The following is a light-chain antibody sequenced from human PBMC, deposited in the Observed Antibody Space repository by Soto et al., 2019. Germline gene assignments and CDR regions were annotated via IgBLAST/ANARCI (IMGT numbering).Light chain of an antibody. J-gene: IGKJ2*01. CDR3: QQSFSTPPT. CDR1: QTLNSY. V-gene: IGKV1-39*01. Sequence: DIQMPQSPSSLSASVGDRVTITCRASQTLNSYLNWYQQKSPKAPKLLIYAASRLQSGVPSRFNGSGTTTDFTLTIASLQPEDFAPYFCQQSFSTPPTFGQGNKL. CDR2: AAS.